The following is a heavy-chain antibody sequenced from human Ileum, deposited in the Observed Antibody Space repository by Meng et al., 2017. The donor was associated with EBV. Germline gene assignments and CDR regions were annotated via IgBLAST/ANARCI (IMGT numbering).Heavy chain of an antibody. CDR1: GSSFTAFG. CDR3: ARTYYGSYGFDY. CDR2: FPTYNGDT. J-gene: IGHJ4*02. Sequence: VQVGQSGAEVKRPGASVKVSGKSSGSSFTAFGISWVRQAPGQGPEWLGWFPTYNGDTKYAQKFQGRVTMTRETSTNTAYMELTSLRSDDTAVYYCARTYYGSYGFDYWGQGTLVTVSS. D-gene: IGHD3-10*01. V-gene: IGHV1-18*01.